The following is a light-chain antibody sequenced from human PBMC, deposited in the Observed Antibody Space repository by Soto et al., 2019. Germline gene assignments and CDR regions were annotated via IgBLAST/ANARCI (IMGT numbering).Light chain of an antibody. Sequence: QAVVTQPPSVSAAPGQKVTISCSGSSSNIGNNYVSWYQQLPGTAPKLLIYENNKRPSGIPDRFSGSKSGTSATLGITGLQTGDEADYYCGTWDSSLSAGVFGGGTQLPSS. J-gene: IGLJ7*01. CDR3: GTWDSSLSAGV. V-gene: IGLV1-51*02. CDR2: ENN. CDR1: SSNIGNNY.